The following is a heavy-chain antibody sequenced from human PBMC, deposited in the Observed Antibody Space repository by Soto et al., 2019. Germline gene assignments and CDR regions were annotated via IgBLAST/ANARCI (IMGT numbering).Heavy chain of an antibody. V-gene: IGHV3-11*01. CDR2: ISSSGTTI. J-gene: IGHJ5*02. CDR3: APARQYNWFDP. CDR1: AFTFSDYY. Sequence: PGGSLRLSCAASAFTFSDYYMSWIRQAPGKGLEWVSYISSSGTTIYYADSVKGRFTISRDNAKNSLYLQMNSLRAEDTAVYYCAPARQYNWFDPWGQGTLVTVSS.